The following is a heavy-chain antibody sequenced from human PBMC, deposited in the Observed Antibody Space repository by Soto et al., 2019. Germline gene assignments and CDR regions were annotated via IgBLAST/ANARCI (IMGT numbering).Heavy chain of an antibody. CDR1: GGTFSSYA. V-gene: IGHV1-69*01. CDR3: ARERGQPVLRFLVWPSYYYYGMDV. D-gene: IGHD3-3*01. Sequence: QVQLVQSGAEVKKPGSSVKVSCKASGGTFSSYAISWVRQAPGQGLEWMGGIIPIFGTANYAQKFQGRVKITADESTSTVYMELSSLRSEETAVYYWARERGQPVLRFLVWPSYYYYGMDVWGQGTTVTVSS. CDR2: IIPIFGTA. J-gene: IGHJ6*02.